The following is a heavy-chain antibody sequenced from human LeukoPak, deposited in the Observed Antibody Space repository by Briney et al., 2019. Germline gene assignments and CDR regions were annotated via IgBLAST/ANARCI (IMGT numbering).Heavy chain of an antibody. CDR2: MNPRNGNT. V-gene: IGHV1-8*01. J-gene: IGHJ5*02. Sequence: GAPVKVSCKASGYTFTNYEINWVRQATGQGLEWMGWMNPRNGNTAYAQKFQGRVTMTRDTSITTAYLELSSLTSDDTAVYYCVKAAITLTLNADWFEPWGQGTLVTVSS. CDR3: VKAAITLTLNADWFEP. CDR1: GYTFTNYE. D-gene: IGHD5-18*01.